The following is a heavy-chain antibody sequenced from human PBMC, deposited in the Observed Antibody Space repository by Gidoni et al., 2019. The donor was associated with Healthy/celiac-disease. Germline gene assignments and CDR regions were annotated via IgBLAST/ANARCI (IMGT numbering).Heavy chain of an antibody. J-gene: IGHJ4*02. V-gene: IGHV4-34*01. CDR2: INHSGST. D-gene: IGHD2-21*01. CDR1: GGSFSAYY. Sequence: QVQLQQWGAGRLKPSEHLSLTCAVYGGSFSAYYWSWIRQPPGKGMEWIGEINHSGSTNYNPSLKSRATISVDTTKNQFSLKLSFVTAADTAVYYCARGRGSIARLFDYWGQGTLVTVSS. CDR3: ARGRGSIARLFDY.